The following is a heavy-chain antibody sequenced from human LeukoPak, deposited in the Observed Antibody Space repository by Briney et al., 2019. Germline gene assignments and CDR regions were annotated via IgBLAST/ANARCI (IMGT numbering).Heavy chain of an antibody. CDR3: ARLRRNTDSSGFFYYYDY. J-gene: IGHJ4*02. CDR1: GFSFSSYS. D-gene: IGHD3-22*01. Sequence: PGGSLRLSCAASGFSFSSYSFNWVRQAPGNGLEWVSSINTVSSYIYYADSLKGRFTISRDDAKNSVYLQMDSLRAEDSAVYYCARLRRNTDSSGFFYYYDYWGQGTLVTVSS. V-gene: IGHV3-21*06. CDR2: INTVSSYI.